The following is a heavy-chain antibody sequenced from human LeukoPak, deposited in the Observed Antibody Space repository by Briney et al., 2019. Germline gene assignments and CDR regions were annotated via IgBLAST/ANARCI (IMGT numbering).Heavy chain of an antibody. Sequence: ASVKVSCKASGYTFTGYYMHWVRQAPGQGLEWMGWINPNSGGTSYAQKFQGRVTMTRDTSISTAYMELSRLRSDDTAVYYCARSIVVATIDYYYYGMDVWGQGTTVTVSS. D-gene: IGHD5-12*01. J-gene: IGHJ6*02. CDR2: INPNSGGT. CDR1: GYTFTGYY. V-gene: IGHV1-2*02. CDR3: ARSIVVATIDYYYYGMDV.